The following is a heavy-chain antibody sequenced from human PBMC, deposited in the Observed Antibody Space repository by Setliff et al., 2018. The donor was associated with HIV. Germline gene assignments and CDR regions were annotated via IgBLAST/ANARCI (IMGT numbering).Heavy chain of an antibody. CDR2: ISAYSGET. CDR3: TRGWDYGVRKPED. J-gene: IGHJ4*02. D-gene: IGHD3-10*01. Sequence: ASVKVSCKTSGFAFTNYGFTWVRQAPGQGLEWMGWISAYSGETFSTLKFRDRVTLTTDTSTNTAHMELRSLTYGDTAVYFCTRGWDYGVRKPEDWGQGTLVTVSS. CDR1: GFAFTNYG. V-gene: IGHV1-18*01.